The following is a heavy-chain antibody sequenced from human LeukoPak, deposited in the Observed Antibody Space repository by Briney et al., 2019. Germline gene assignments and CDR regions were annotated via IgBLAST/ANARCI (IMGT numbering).Heavy chain of an antibody. CDR3: ARGVGTYYYGSGSYCNFDY. CDR1: GYTFTGYY. J-gene: IGHJ4*02. Sequence: ASVKVSCKASGYTFTGYYMHWVRQAPGQGLDWMARINPNSGGTNYAQKFQGRVTMTRDTSISTAYMELSRLRSDDTAVYYCARGVGTYYYGSGSYCNFDYWGQGTLVTVSS. V-gene: IGHV1-2*06. D-gene: IGHD3-10*01. CDR2: INPNSGGT.